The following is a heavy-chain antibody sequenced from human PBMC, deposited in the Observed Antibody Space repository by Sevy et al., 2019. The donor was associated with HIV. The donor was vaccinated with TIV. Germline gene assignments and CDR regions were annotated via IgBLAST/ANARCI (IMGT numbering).Heavy chain of an antibody. CDR3: ASERGSETTLSAFDI. CDR2: LYYSGST. CDR1: GDSINNYS. Sequence: SETLSLTCTVSGDSINNYSWNWIRQPPGKGLEWIGYLYYSGSTSYKPSLRSGVTISVDTSKNHFSLSLSSMTAADTAVYFFASERGSETTLSAFDIWGQGTLVTVSS. J-gene: IGHJ3*02. V-gene: IGHV4-59*01. D-gene: IGHD4-17*01.